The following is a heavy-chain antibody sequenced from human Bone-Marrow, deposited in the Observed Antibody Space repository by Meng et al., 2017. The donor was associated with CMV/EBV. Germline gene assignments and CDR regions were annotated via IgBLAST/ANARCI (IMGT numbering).Heavy chain of an antibody. Sequence: SETLSLTCTVSGGSISSYYWSWIRQPPGKGLEWIGYIYYSGSTNYNPSLKSRVTISVDTSKNQFSLKLSSVTAADTAVYYCARDRVMHYYGSGSYRVYYYGMDVWGQGTTVTASS. D-gene: IGHD3-10*01. CDR1: GGSISSYY. CDR3: ARDRVMHYYGSGSYRVYYYGMDV. CDR2: IYYSGST. V-gene: IGHV4-59*01. J-gene: IGHJ6*02.